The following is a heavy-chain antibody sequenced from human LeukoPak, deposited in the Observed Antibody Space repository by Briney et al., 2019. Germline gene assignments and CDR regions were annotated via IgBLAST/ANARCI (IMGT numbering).Heavy chain of an antibody. Sequence: EGSLRLSCAASGFTFTSYWMSWVRQAPGKGLEWVANIKEDGSEKYYVDSVKGRFTISRDNAKNSVSLQMNSLRAEDTAVYYCANGLAVANLDYWGQGTLVTVSS. D-gene: IGHD6-19*01. J-gene: IGHJ4*02. V-gene: IGHV3-7*01. CDR1: GFTFTSYW. CDR3: ANGLAVANLDY. CDR2: IKEDGSEK.